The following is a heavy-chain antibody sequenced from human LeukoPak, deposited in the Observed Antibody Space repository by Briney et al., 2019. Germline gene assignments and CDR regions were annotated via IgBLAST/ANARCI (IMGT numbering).Heavy chain of an antibody. V-gene: IGHV1-69*05. CDR1: GYTFTGYY. CDR2: IIPIFGTA. D-gene: IGHD3-16*02. CDR3: ARASDYVWGSYRFDY. J-gene: IGHJ4*02. Sequence: SVKVSCKASGYTFTGYYMHWVRQAPGQGLEWMGGIIPIFGTANYAQKFQGRVTITTDESTSTAYMELSSLRSEDSAVYYCARASDYVWGSYRFDYWGQGTLVTVSS.